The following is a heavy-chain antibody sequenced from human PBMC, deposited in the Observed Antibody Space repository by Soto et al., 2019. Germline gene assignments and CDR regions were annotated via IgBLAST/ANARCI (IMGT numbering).Heavy chain of an antibody. CDR1: GGSFRGYY. D-gene: IGHD3-3*01. J-gene: IGHJ6*03. V-gene: IGHV4-34*01. Sequence: SETLSLTCAVYGGSFRGYYWIWIRQPPGKGLEWIGEINHSGSTNYNPSLKSRVTISVDTSKNRFSLKLSSVTAAHTAVYYCARGTTYYDFWSGYYPTGGYYYMDVWGKGTTVTVSS. CDR2: INHSGST. CDR3: ARGTTYYDFWSGYYPTGGYYYMDV.